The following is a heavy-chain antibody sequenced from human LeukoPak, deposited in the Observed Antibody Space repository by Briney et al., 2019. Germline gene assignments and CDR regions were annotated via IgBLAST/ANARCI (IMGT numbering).Heavy chain of an antibody. CDR1: GYTFTGYD. J-gene: IGHJ4*02. D-gene: IGHD3-22*01. CDR2: INPNSGST. Sequence: ASVKVSCKASGYTFTGYDIHWVRQAPGQGLEWMGWINPNSGSTKYAQKFQGRVTMTRDTPISTAYMELSRLRSDDTAVYYCARPPNYYDSSGYYANFDYWGQGTLVTVSS. CDR3: ARPPNYYDSSGYYANFDY. V-gene: IGHV1-2*02.